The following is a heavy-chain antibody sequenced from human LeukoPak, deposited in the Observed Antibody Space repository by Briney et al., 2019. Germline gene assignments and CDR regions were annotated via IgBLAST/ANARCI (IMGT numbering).Heavy chain of an antibody. D-gene: IGHD1-26*01. J-gene: IGHJ3*02. Sequence: GASVKVSCKASGYTFTGYYVHWVRQAPGQGLQWMGWINPNSGVTNYAQRFQGRVTMTCDTSISTAYMGLSSLRSDDSAVYYCARGRSGSYSALDIWGQGTMVTVSS. V-gene: IGHV1-2*02. CDR3: ARGRSGSYSALDI. CDR1: GYTFTGYY. CDR2: INPNSGVT.